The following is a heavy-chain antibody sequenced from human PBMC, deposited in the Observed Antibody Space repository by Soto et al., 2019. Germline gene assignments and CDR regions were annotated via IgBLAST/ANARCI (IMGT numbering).Heavy chain of an antibody. D-gene: IGHD4-17*01. J-gene: IGHJ6*03. V-gene: IGHV4-59*01. Sequence: PSETLSLTCVVYGGSLSGNYWSWIRQPPGKGLEWIGYIYYSGSTNYNPSLKSRVTISVDTSKNQFSLKLSSVTAADTAVYYCARVRSSYYYMDVWGKGTTVTVSS. CDR3: ARVRSSYYYMDV. CDR1: GGSLSGNY. CDR2: IYYSGST.